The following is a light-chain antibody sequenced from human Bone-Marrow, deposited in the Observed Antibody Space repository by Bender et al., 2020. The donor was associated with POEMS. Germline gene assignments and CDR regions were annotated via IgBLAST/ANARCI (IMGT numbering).Light chain of an antibody. CDR1: SSDVGSYNF. V-gene: IGLV2-23*02. J-gene: IGLJ3*02. CDR2: EVS. CDR3: CSYDFSLTAWL. Sequence: QSALTQPASVSGSPGQSITISCTGTSSDVGSYNFVSWYQQHPGKAPKLMIYEVSKRPSGVSNRFSASKSGNTASLTISGLQAEDEADYHCCSYDFSLTAWLFGGGTKLTVL.